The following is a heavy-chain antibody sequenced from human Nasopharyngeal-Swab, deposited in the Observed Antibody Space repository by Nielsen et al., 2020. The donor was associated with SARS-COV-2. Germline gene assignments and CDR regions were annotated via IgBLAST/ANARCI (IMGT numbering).Heavy chain of an antibody. CDR2: VRSKANNYAT. CDR1: GFTFSDSA. Sequence: GESLKISCAASGFTFSDSAVHWVRQASGKGLEWVGRVRSKANNYATAYAASVKGRFTISRDDSKNTAYLQMNSLKTEDTAVYYCTRCGGSCYAGRDYWGQGTLVTVFS. CDR3: TRCGGSCYAGRDY. D-gene: IGHD2-15*01. V-gene: IGHV3-73*01. J-gene: IGHJ4*02.